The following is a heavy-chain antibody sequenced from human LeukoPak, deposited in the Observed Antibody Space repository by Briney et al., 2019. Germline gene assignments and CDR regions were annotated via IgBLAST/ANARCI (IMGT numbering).Heavy chain of an antibody. Sequence: ASVKVSCKASGYTFSSYGFSWVRQAPGQGLEWMGWIDAYNGNTNYAQNLQGRVTMTTDTSTSTAYMELRSLRYDDTAVYYCARRQGTTLNFDYWGQGTLVTISS. D-gene: IGHD1-1*01. J-gene: IGHJ4*02. CDR2: IDAYNGNT. CDR1: GYTFSSYG. CDR3: ARRQGTTLNFDY. V-gene: IGHV1-18*01.